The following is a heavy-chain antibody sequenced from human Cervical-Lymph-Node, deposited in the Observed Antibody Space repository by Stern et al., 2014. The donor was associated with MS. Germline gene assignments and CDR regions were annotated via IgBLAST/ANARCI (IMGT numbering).Heavy chain of an antibody. CDR2: ISSSGTTI. V-gene: IGHV3-11*01. CDR3: ARNGDLNDVGTNDYLANYCVMDD. CDR1: GFTFSDYY. J-gene: IGHJ6*02. Sequence: VQLVESGGGLVKPGGSLSLSCAASGFTFSDYYMNWIRQVPGQGLEWVSYISSSGTTIYYAASVKGRFAISRDNDKNSLYLQMNGVRDEDTDVHYCARNGDLNDVGTNDYLANYCVMDDWGQGTTVTVSS. D-gene: IGHD2-8*01.